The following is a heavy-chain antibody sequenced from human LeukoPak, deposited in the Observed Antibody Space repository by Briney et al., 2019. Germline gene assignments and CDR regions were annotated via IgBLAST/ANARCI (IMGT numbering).Heavy chain of an antibody. Sequence: GGSLRLSCAASGFTFSSYGMHWVRQAPGRGLEWVAFIRYDGSNKYYADSVKGRFTISRDNSKNTLYLQMNSLRAEDTAVYYCAKVVVPAAIRSQYYYYMDVWGKGTTVTVSS. CDR3: AKVVVPAAIRSQYYYYMDV. D-gene: IGHD2-2*02. V-gene: IGHV3-30*02. CDR1: GFTFSSYG. J-gene: IGHJ6*03. CDR2: IRYDGSNK.